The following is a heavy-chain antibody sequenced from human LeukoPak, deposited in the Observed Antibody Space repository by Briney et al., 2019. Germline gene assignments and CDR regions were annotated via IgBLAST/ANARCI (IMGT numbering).Heavy chain of an antibody. D-gene: IGHD3-10*01. Sequence: GGSLRLSCAASGFTFDDYAMHWVRQAPGKGLEWVSLISWDGGSTYYADSVKGRFTIFRDNSKNSLYLQMNSLRAEDTALYYCAKDSTQGSGSYYLDYWGQGTLVTVSS. V-gene: IGHV3-43D*03. J-gene: IGHJ4*02. CDR2: ISWDGGST. CDR3: AKDSTQGSGSYYLDY. CDR1: GFTFDDYA.